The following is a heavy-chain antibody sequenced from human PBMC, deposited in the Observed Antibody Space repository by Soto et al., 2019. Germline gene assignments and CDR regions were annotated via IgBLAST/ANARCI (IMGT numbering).Heavy chain of an antibody. J-gene: IGHJ5*02. CDR3: ASNVFTIVQGGCFAP. Sequence: QVQLVQSGAEVKKPGSSVKVSCKASGGTFSSYAISWVRQAPGPGLEWMGGFITIFGTANYAQKLQGRVTITEDESTTTAYMELNSLSSEDTAVYYCASNVFTIVQGGCFAPWGQGTLVTVSS. D-gene: IGHD3-10*01. CDR2: FITIFGTA. CDR1: GGTFSSYA. V-gene: IGHV1-69*01.